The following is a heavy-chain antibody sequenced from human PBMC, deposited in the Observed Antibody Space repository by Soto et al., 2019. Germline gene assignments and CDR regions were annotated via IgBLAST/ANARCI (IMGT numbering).Heavy chain of an antibody. J-gene: IGHJ4*02. CDR2: IYNSGST. Sequence: QVQLQESGPGLVKPSETLSLTCTVSGASISSYYWSWIRQPPGKGLEWIGYIYNSGSTNYNPSLKSRVTISVDTPKNQFSLKLSSVTAADTAVYYCARDRGGGWSNFDYWGQGTLVTVSS. V-gene: IGHV4-59*01. D-gene: IGHD6-19*01. CDR3: ARDRGGGWSNFDY. CDR1: GASISSYY.